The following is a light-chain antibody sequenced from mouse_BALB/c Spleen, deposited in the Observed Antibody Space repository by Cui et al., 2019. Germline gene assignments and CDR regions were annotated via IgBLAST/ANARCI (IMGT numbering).Light chain of an antibody. CDR1: SSVSY. CDR3: QQWSSNPPT. Sequence: QIVLTQSPAIMSAPPGEKVTMTCSASSSVSYMHWYQQKSGTSPKRWIYDTSKLASGVPARFSGSGSGTAYSLTISSMEAEDAATYYCQQWSSNPPTFGAGTKLELK. J-gene: IGKJ5*01. V-gene: IGKV4-59*01. CDR2: DTS.